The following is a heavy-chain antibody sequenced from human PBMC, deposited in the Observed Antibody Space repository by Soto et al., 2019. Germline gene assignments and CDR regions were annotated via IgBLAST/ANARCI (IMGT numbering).Heavy chain of an antibody. D-gene: IGHD3-16*01. CDR1: GGLFSSYA. J-gene: IGHJ4*02. CDR2: IIPVFGTP. V-gene: IGHV1-69*01. CDR3: ARGDSPYVWFNEF. Sequence: QEQLVQSGAEVKKPGSSVKVSCKDPGGLFSSYAISWVRQAPGQGLEWMGGIIPVFGTPYYAQKFQGRVTITADESTNTAYMELSSLRSEDTAMYYCARGDSPYVWFNEFWGQGSLVTVSS.